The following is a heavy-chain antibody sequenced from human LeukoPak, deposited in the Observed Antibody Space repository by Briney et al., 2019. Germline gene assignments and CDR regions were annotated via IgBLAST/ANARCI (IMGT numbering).Heavy chain of an antibody. V-gene: IGHV4-61*08. Sequence: SETLSLTCTVSGGSVSSGAYYWNWIRQPPGKGLEWIGYLDYSGSTNYNPSLKSRVTISLDTSRNQFSLRLTSVTAADTAVYYCAGGFEGIEDHYYGADVWGQGTTVIVSS. D-gene: IGHD6-13*01. CDR1: GGSVSSGAYY. CDR3: AGGFEGIEDHYYGADV. CDR2: LDYSGST. J-gene: IGHJ6*02.